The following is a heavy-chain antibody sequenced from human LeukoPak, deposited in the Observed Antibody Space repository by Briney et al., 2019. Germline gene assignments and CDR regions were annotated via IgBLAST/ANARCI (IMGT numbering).Heavy chain of an antibody. CDR3: ARALSAAAGLQH. CDR1: GFTFSSYG. V-gene: IGHV3-33*01. D-gene: IGHD6-13*01. Sequence: PGRSLRLSCAASGFTFSSYGMHWVRQAPAKGVQWVAVIWYDGSNKYYADSVKGRFTISRDNSKNTLYLQMNSLRAEDTAVYYGARALSAAAGLQHWGQGTLVTVSS. CDR2: IWYDGSNK. J-gene: IGHJ1*01.